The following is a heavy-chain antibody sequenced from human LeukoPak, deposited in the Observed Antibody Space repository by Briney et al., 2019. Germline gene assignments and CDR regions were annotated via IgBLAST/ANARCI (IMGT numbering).Heavy chain of an antibody. J-gene: IGHJ4*02. Sequence: PSETLSLTCTVSGGSINTDYWSWIRQPPRKGLEWSGYIYYSGSTNYNPSLNSRVTISVDTSKNKFSLKLSCVTAADRAVYYCPRHLQPILTGYYGLFFDHWGQGTLVTLSS. CDR1: GGSINTDY. D-gene: IGHD3-9*01. V-gene: IGHV4-59*08. CDR3: PRHLQPILTGYYGLFFDH. CDR2: IYYSGST.